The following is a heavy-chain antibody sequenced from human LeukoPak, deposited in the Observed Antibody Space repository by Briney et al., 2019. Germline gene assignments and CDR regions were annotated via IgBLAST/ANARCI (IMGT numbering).Heavy chain of an antibody. CDR3: ARQYYYDSSGYYDVGAFDI. D-gene: IGHD3-22*01. V-gene: IGHV4-59*08. CDR1: GGSISSYY. Sequence: SETLSLTCTVSGGSISSYYWSWIRQPPGKGLEWIGYIYYSGSTNYNPFLKSRVTISVDTSKNQFSLKLSSVTAADTAVYYCARQYYYDSSGYYDVGAFDIWGQGTMVTVSS. J-gene: IGHJ3*02. CDR2: IYYSGST.